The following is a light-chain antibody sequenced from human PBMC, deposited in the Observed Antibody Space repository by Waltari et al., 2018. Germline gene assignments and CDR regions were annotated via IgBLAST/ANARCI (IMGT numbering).Light chain of an antibody. CDR2: AVT. J-gene: IGLJ2*01. V-gene: IGLV2-11*01. Sequence: QSALTQPRSVSGSPGQSVAISCTGTSSDVGGYNYVSWYQPHPGKAPKLMIYAVTMRPAGVPARFSGSKSGNTASLTISGLQADDEADYYCCSYAGPFGGGTKLTVL. CDR1: SSDVGGYNY. CDR3: CSYAGP.